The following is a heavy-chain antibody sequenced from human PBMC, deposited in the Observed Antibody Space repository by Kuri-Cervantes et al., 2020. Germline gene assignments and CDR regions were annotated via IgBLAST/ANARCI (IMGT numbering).Heavy chain of an antibody. Sequence: SETLSLTCTVSGGSISRGDYYWSWIRQPPGKGLEWIGYIYYSGSTYYNPSLKSRVTISVDTSKNQFSLKLSSVTAADTAVYYCARHRPYSSSLDYWGQGTLVTVSS. CDR2: IYYSGST. J-gene: IGHJ4*02. D-gene: IGHD6-13*01. V-gene: IGHV4-30-4*08. CDR3: ARHRPYSSSLDY. CDR1: GGSISRGDYY.